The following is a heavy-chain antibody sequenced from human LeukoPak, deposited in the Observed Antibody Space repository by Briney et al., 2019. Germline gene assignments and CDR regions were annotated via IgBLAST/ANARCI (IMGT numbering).Heavy chain of an antibody. V-gene: IGHV3-21*05. CDR1: GFTFRTYS. J-gene: IGHJ3*02. Sequence: GGSLRLSCSASGFTFRTYSMNWVRQAPGKGLEWVAHIGGGGTFIYYADSVKGRFTISRDNAKNSLYLQMNSLRAEDTAVYYCARGIGIAVAGSYEGAFDIWGQGTMVTVSS. CDR3: ARGIGIAVAGSYEGAFDI. CDR2: IGGGGTFI. D-gene: IGHD6-19*01.